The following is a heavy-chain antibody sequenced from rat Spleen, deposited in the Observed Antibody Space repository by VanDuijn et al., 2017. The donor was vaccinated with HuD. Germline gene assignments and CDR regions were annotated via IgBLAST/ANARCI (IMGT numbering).Heavy chain of an antibody. J-gene: IGHJ2*01. Sequence: EVQLVESGGILVQPGRSLKLSCAASGFTFNNYYMAWVRQAPTKGLEWVASISTGGGKTYYRDSVKGRFPISRDSAKSTLHLQLNSLRSEDTATYLCARHPLLAVRNYFDYWGQGVMVTVSS. CDR3: ARHPLLAVRNYFDY. V-gene: IGHV5-25*01. CDR2: ISTGGGKT. CDR1: GFTFNNYY. D-gene: IGHD3-2*01.